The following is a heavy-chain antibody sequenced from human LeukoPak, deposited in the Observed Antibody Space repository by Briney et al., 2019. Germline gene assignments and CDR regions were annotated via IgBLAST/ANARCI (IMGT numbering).Heavy chain of an antibody. Sequence: ASVKVSCKASGYTFTSSGITWVRQAPGQGLEWMGWITTYNGNTNYAQKLQGRVTMTTDTSTRTAYMELRSLRSDDTAMYYCARGGYNYGSLRIWGQGTLVTVYS. D-gene: IGHD5-18*01. CDR1: GYTFTSSG. CDR3: ARGGYNYGSLRI. CDR2: ITTYNGNT. V-gene: IGHV1-18*04. J-gene: IGHJ4*02.